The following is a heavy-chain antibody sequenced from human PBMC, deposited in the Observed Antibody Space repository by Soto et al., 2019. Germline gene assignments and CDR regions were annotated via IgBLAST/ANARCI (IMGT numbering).Heavy chain of an antibody. Sequence: WGSLILSFAASGFIFSGYAMSWVRQAPGKGLEWVSTLSWSGDNTYYADSLKGRFTISRDTSKNTLYLQMNSLRAEDTAVYFCEKDRDFWSGSGIDXWGQGTIVTVS. J-gene: IGHJ4*02. CDR3: EKDRDFWSGSGIDX. V-gene: IGHV3-23*01. D-gene: IGHD3-3*01. CDR1: GFIFSGYA. CDR2: LSWSGDNT.